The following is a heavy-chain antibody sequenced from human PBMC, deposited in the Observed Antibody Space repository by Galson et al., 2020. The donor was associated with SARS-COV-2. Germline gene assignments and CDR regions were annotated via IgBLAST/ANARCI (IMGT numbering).Heavy chain of an antibody. V-gene: IGHV2-5*02. D-gene: IGHD3-22*01. J-gene: IGHJ4*02. CDR3: AREMDTYYYDSSGYHAFDY. Sequence: SGPTLVKPTQTLTLTCTFSGFSLSTSGVGVGWIRQPPGKALEWLALIYWDDDKRYSPSLKSRLTITKDTSKNQVVLTMTNMDPVDTATYYCAREMDTYYYDSSGYHAFDYWVQGTLVTVSS. CDR2: IYWDDDK. CDR1: GFSLSTSGVG.